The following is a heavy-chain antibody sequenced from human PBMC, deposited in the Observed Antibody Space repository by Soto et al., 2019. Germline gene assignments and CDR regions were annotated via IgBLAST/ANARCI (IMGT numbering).Heavy chain of an antibody. V-gene: IGHV1-18*01. J-gene: IGHJ4*02. CDR3: ARLVEEYSSSIFFDY. Sequence: GSSVKVSCKGSGYTFTSYGISWVRQAPGQGLEWMGWISAYNGNTNYAQKLQGRVTMTTDTSTSTAYMELRSLRSDDTAVYYCARLVEEYSSSIFFDYWGQGTLVTVSS. CDR2: ISAYNGNT. CDR1: GYTFTSYG. D-gene: IGHD6-6*01.